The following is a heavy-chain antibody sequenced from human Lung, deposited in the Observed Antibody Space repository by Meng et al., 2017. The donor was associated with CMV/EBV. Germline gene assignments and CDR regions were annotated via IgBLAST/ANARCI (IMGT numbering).Heavy chain of an antibody. CDR3: VKDGFSSWSNSCQRDYYKYGMDV. CDR1: GFALRSFS. V-gene: IGHV3-23*03. J-gene: IGHJ6*02. D-gene: IGHD2-2*01. CDR2: TYSAGRST. Sequence: GGSXRLXXAASGFALRSFSMNWVRQAPGKGLEWVSITYSAGRSTYYADSVEGRFTVSRDDSHNKVFLQMDSVRAEDTAVYYCVKDGFSSWSNSCQRDYYKYGMDVWGQGXTVTVSS.